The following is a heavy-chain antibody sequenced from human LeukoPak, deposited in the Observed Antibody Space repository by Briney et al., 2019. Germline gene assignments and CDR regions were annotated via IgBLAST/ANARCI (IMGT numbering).Heavy chain of an antibody. V-gene: IGHV3-7*01. CDR2: IKQDGSEK. D-gene: IGHD3-22*01. J-gene: IGHJ4*02. CDR1: GFTFSSYE. CDR3: ARGGDTMIVVVTYYFDY. Sequence: PGGSLRLSCAGSGFTFSSYEMNWVRQAPGKGLEWVANIKQDGSEKYYVDSVKGRFTISRDNAKNSLYLQMNSLRAEDTAVYYCARGGDTMIVVVTYYFDYWGQGTLVTVSS.